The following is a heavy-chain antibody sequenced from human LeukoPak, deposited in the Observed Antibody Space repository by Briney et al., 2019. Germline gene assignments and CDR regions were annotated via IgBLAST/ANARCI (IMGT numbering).Heavy chain of an antibody. D-gene: IGHD3-22*01. V-gene: IGHV4-59*12. CDR3: ARGRYYDSNDYYRWFDP. Sequence: SETLSLTCSVSGGSISSDSWSWIRQPPGKGLEWIGYISYIGSTNYNPSLKSRVTISVDTSKNQFSLKLSSVTAADTAVYYCARGRYYDSNDYYRWFDPWGQGTLVSVSS. CDR1: GGSISSDS. CDR2: ISYIGST. J-gene: IGHJ5*02.